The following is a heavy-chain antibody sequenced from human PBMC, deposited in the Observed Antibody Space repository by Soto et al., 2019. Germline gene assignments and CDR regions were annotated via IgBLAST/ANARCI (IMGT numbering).Heavy chain of an antibody. D-gene: IGHD6-13*01. CDR3: AVGSGYDYAYSSSWY. V-gene: IGHV1-69*13. CDR2: IIPIFGTA. J-gene: IGHJ4*02. Sequence: SVKVSCKASGGTFSSYAISWLRQAPGQGLGWMGGIIPIFGTANYAQKFQGRVTITADESTSTAYMELSSLRSEDTAVYYCAVGSGYDYAYSSSWYWGQGTLVTVSS. CDR1: GGTFSSYA.